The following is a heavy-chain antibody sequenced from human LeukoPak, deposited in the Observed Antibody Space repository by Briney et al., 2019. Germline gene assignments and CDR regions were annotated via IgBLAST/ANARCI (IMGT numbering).Heavy chain of an antibody. J-gene: IGHJ5*02. CDR3: ARDLSLHGFDP. CDR1: GGSINSGDYY. D-gene: IGHD4-11*01. V-gene: IGHV4-30-4*01. CDR2: IYYSGNT. Sequence: PSETLSLTCTVSGGSINSGDYYWSWIRQPPGKGLEWIGYIYYSGNTYYNPSLKSRVTISLDTSKNQFSLKLSSVTAADTAVYYCARDLSLHGFDPWGQGTLVTVSS.